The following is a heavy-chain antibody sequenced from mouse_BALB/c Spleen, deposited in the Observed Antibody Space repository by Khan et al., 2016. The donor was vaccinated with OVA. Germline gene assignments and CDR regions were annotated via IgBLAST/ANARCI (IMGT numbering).Heavy chain of an antibody. Sequence: VQLQQSGTELVRPGASVRLSCTASGFNIKDYYIHWVKQRPDQGLEWSGWIDPENGNTVYDPQFQGKASITADTSSDTAYLQLSSLTSEETAVYYCPGAILLYFDYWGLGTTLTVSS. V-gene: IGHV14-1*02. CDR1: GFNIKDYY. CDR3: PGAILLYFDY. J-gene: IGHJ2*01. CDR2: IDPENGNT.